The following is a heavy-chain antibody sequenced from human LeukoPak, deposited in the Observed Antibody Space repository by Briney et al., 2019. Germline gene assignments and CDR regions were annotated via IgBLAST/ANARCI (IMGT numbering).Heavy chain of an antibody. CDR3: AREGSQLWFSGYTYNWFDP. CDR1: GYTFTSYY. D-gene: IGHD5-18*01. J-gene: IGHJ5*02. V-gene: IGHV1-46*01. Sequence: ASVKVSCTASGYTFTSYYMHWVRQAPGQGLEWMGIINPSGGSTSYAQKFQGRVTMTTDTSTSTAYMELRSLRSDDTAVYYCAREGSQLWFSGYTYNWFDPWGQGTLVTVSS. CDR2: INPSGGST.